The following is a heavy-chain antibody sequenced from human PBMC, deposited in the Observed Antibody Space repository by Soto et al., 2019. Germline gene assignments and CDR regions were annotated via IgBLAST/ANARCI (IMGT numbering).Heavy chain of an antibody. CDR1: GGSISSYY. CDR2: IYYSGST. CDR3: ARALAAAGHIGAFDI. J-gene: IGHJ3*02. Sequence: PSETLSLTCTVSGGSISSYYWSWIRQPPGKGLEWIGYIYYSGSTNYNPSLKSRVTISVDTSKNQFSLKPSSVTAADTAVYYCARALAAAGHIGAFDIWGQGTMVTVS. D-gene: IGHD6-13*01. V-gene: IGHV4-59*01.